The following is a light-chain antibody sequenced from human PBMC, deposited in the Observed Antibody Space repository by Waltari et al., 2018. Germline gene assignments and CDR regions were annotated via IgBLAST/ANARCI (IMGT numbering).Light chain of an antibody. CDR2: VNSDGRH. Sequence: QLVLTQSPSASASLGASVKLTCTLSSGHSSNVIAWLQQQPEKGPRYLMKVNSDGRHSKGDKIPGGFAGSSSGTEHDLTSSSLQSEDEADYYCQTGGHGTWVFGGGTKLTVL. CDR3: QTGGHGTWV. J-gene: IGLJ3*02. V-gene: IGLV4-69*01. CDR1: SGHSSNV.